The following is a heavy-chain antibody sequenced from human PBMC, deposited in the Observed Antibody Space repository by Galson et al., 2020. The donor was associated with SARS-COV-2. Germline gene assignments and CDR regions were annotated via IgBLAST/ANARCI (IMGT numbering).Heavy chain of an antibody. D-gene: IGHD6-6*01. CDR2: MNPNSGNT. Sequence: ASVKVSCKASRYTFTSYDINWVRQATGQGLEWMGWMNPNSGNTGYAQKFQGRVTMARNTSISTAYMELSSLRSEDTAVYYCARRRISSSSLDYWGQGTLVTVSS. CDR1: RYTFTSYD. J-gene: IGHJ4*02. V-gene: IGHV1-8*02. CDR3: ARRRISSSSLDY.